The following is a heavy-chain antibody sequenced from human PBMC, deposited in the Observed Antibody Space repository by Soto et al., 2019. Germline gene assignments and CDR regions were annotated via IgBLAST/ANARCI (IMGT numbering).Heavy chain of an antibody. J-gene: IGHJ6*02. V-gene: IGHV1-8*01. CDR1: GYTFTRYD. Sequence: QVQLVQSGAEVKKPGASVKVSCKASGYTFTRYDINWVRQATGQGLEWMGWMNPNSGNTGYAQKCQCSGTLPFNTSVSTGYMELSNLKYEDTAVYYCARGPKRIAVAVTMTYCYYHGMDVWGQGTTVTVSS. CDR2: MNPNSGNT. D-gene: IGHD6-19*01. CDR3: ARGPKRIAVAVTMTYCYYHGMDV.